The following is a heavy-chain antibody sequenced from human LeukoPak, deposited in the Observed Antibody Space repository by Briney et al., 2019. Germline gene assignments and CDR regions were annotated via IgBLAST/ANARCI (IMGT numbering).Heavy chain of an antibody. CDR2: IRSKAYGGTT. V-gene: IGHV3-49*05. D-gene: IGHD2/OR15-2a*01. CDR1: GFTFGDYA. J-gene: IGHJ5*02. CDR3: TRDVTNFLGDWFDP. Sequence: KAGGSLRLSCTASGFTFGDYAMSWFRQAPGKGLEWVGFIRSKAYGGTTEYAASVKGRFTISRDDSKSIAYLQMNSLKTEDTAVYYCTRDVTNFLGDWFDPWGQGTLVTVSS.